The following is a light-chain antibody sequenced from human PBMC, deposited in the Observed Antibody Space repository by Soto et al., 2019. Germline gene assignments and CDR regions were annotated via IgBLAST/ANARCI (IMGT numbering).Light chain of an antibody. V-gene: IGKV3-20*01. CDR2: GAS. CDR1: QSVGKNY. CDR3: HQYATDPLT. J-gene: IGKJ4*01. Sequence: IVLTQSPGTLSLSPGDRATLSCRASQSVGKNYLAWFQHKTGQAPRRLVHGASDRATGIPDRFSGSGSGTDFTLTISRLEPEDFAVYYWHQYATDPLTFGGGTKVEI.